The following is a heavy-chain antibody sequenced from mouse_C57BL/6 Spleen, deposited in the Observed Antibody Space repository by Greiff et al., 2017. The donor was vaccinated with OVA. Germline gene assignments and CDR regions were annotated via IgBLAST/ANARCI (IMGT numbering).Heavy chain of an antibody. CDR3: ARVSSLGAWFAY. J-gene: IGHJ3*01. D-gene: IGHD4-1*01. V-gene: IGHV5-16*01. CDR2: INYDGSST. CDR1: GFTFSDYY. Sequence: DVKLVESEGGLVQPGSSMKLSCTASGFTFSDYYMAWVRQVPEKGLEWVANINYDGSSTYYLDSLKSRFIISRDNAKNILYLQMSSLKSEDTATYYCARVSSLGAWFAYWGQGTLVTVSA.